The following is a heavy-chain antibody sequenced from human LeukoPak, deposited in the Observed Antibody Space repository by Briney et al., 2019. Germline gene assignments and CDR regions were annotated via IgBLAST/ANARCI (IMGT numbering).Heavy chain of an antibody. CDR3: ARGIRDIVVVPAANPFDY. Sequence: PSETLSLTCAVYGGSFSGYYRSWIRQPPGKGLEWIGEINHSGSTNYNPSLKSRVTISVDTSKNQFSLKLSSVTAADTAVYYCARGIRDIVVVPAANPFDYWGQGTLVTVSS. CDR2: INHSGST. CDR1: GGSFSGYY. D-gene: IGHD2-2*01. J-gene: IGHJ4*02. V-gene: IGHV4-34*01.